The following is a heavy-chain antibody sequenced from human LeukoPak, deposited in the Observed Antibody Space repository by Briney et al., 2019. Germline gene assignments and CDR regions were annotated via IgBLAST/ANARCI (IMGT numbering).Heavy chain of an antibody. V-gene: IGHV1-69*06. CDR1: GYTFTSYG. Sequence: ASVKVSCKASGYTFTSYGISWVRQAPGQGLEWMGGIIPIFGTANYAQKFQGRVTITADKSTSTAYMELSSLRSEDTAVYYCARDLADETLLDAFDIWGQGTMVTVSS. J-gene: IGHJ3*02. CDR3: ARDLADETLLDAFDI. CDR2: IIPIFGTA.